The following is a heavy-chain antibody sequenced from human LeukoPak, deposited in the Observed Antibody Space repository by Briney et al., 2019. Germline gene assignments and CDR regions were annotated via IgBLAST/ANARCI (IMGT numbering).Heavy chain of an antibody. V-gene: IGHV4-59*08. D-gene: IGHD4-17*01. J-gene: IGHJ1*01. Sequence: SETLSLTCTVSGDSISSNYWSWIRQPPGKGLEWIGYIYCSGSTNYNPSLKSRVTISVDTSKNQFSLKLSSVTAADTAVYYRASALTTLEYFQHWGRGTLVTVSS. CDR1: GDSISSNY. CDR2: IYCSGST. CDR3: ASALTTLEYFQH.